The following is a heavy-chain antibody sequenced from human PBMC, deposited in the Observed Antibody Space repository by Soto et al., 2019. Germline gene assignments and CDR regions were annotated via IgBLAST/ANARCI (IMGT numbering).Heavy chain of an antibody. CDR3: ARGPFDGYTDY. J-gene: IGHJ4*02. CDR2: LYSGGSA. D-gene: IGHD5-12*01. Sequence: AGSLGLCCAASVLPVCPKYMNGIRQAPGKGLEWVAALYSGGSAYYADSVKGRFTISRDNSKNTLYLQMNSLRAEDTAVYYCARGPFDGYTDYWGQGTLVTVSS. V-gene: IGHV3-53*01. CDR1: VLPVCPKY.